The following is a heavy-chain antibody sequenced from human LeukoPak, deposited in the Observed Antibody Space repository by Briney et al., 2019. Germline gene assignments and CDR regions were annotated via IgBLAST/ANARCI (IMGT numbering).Heavy chain of an antibody. D-gene: IGHD3-10*01. Sequence: GGSLRLSCVASGFTVSSNYMSWVRQAPGKGPEWVSVMYSGGSIYYADSVKGRFTISRDNSKNTLYLQMNSLRAEDTAVYYCTRTYYYGSGFYGMDVWGQGTTVTVSS. CDR2: MYSGGSI. CDR1: GFTVSSNY. J-gene: IGHJ6*02. CDR3: TRTYYYGSGFYGMDV. V-gene: IGHV3-66*01.